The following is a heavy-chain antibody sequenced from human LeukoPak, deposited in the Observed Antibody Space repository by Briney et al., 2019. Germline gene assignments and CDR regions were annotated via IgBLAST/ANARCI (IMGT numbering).Heavy chain of an antibody. V-gene: IGHV3-30*03. D-gene: IGHD5-18*01. J-gene: IGHJ4*02. CDR1: AFTFSTYG. CDR2: ISDDGSNK. Sequence: GRSLRLSCAASAFTFSTYGMHWVRQAPGKGLEWVALISDDGSNKYYADSVKGRFTISRDSAKNTLYLQMNSLRAEDTAVYYCARAGYSYGLDYWGQGTLVTVSS. CDR3: ARAGYSYGLDY.